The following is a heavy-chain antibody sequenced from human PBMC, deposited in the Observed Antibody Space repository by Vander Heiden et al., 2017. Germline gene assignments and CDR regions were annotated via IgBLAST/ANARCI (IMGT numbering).Heavy chain of an antibody. CDR1: GYTLTELS. CDR3: ATDVRPRRVRAFDI. D-gene: IGHD1-1*01. V-gene: IGHV1-24*01. CDR2: FDHEDGET. Sequence: QVQLVQSGAEVKKPGASVKVSCKVSGYTLTELSMHWVRQAPGKGLAWMGGFDHEDGETIYAQKGQGRVTMTEDTSTDTAYMELSRMRSEDTAVYYCATDVRPRRVRAFDIWGQGTMVTVSS. J-gene: IGHJ3*02.